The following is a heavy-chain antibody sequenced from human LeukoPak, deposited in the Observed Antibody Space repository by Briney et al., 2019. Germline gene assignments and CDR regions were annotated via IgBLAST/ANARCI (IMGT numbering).Heavy chain of an antibody. Sequence: SETLSLTCTVSGGSISSGDYYWSWIRQPPGKGLEWIGYIYYSGSTYYNPSLESRVTISVDTSKNQFSLKLSSVTAADTAVYYCARDRGSSGWWGDYYYYGMDVWGQGTTVTVSS. CDR3: ARDRGSSGWWGDYYYYGMDV. CDR1: GGSISSGDYY. J-gene: IGHJ6*02. CDR2: IYYSGST. V-gene: IGHV4-30-4*01. D-gene: IGHD6-19*01.